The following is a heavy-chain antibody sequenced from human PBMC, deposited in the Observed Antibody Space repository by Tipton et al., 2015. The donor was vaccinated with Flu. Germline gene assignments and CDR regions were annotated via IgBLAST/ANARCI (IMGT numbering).Heavy chain of an antibody. CDR1: GEALGTHY. D-gene: IGHD4-17*01. Sequence: GEALGTHYWTWFRQPAGERLEWIGRIFATETAIYNPSLRSRVTMSVDTSKNQFSLNLTSVTAADTAVYYCARLPRHYGDYPLDYWGPGIMVTVSS. V-gene: IGHV4-4*07. CDR3: ARLPRHYGDYPLDY. J-gene: IGHJ4*01. CDR2: IFATETA.